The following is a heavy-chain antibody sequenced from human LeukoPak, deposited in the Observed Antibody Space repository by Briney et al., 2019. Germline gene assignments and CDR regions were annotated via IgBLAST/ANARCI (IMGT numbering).Heavy chain of an antibody. V-gene: IGHV4-61*08. CDR3: ARVASGYDVFDI. CDR1: GGSVSSGGYY. J-gene: IGHJ3*02. D-gene: IGHD3-3*01. Sequence: PSETLSLTCTVSGGSVSSGGYYWSWIRQPPGKGLEWIGYIYYSGSTNYNPSLKSRVTISVDTSKNQFSLKLSSVTASDTAVFYCARVASGYDVFDIWGQGTMVTVSS. CDR2: IYYSGST.